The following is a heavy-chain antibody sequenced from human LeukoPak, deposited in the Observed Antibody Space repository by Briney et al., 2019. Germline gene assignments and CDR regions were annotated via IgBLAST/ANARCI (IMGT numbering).Heavy chain of an antibody. D-gene: IGHD6-19*01. CDR2: IQYDGSNK. Sequence: GGSLTLSCAASGFTFSSYGMHWVRQAPGKGLEWVAFIQYDGSNKYYADSVKGRFTISRDNSKDTLYLQMNSLRVEDAAVYYCTRRGGVGGTLDYWGQGTLVTVSS. CDR3: TRRGGVGGTLDY. J-gene: IGHJ4*02. V-gene: IGHV3-30*03. CDR1: GFTFSSYG.